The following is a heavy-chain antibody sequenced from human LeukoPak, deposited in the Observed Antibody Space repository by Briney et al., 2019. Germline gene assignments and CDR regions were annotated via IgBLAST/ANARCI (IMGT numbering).Heavy chain of an antibody. D-gene: IGHD6-19*01. CDR1: GGSISSSSYY. V-gene: IGHV4-39*01. J-gene: IGHJ6*02. CDR3: ARQGSSGWNYYYGMDV. CDR2: LYYSGST. Sequence: PSETLSLTCTVSGGSISSSSYYWGWIRQPLGKGLEWIGSLYYSGSTYYNPSLKSRVTISVDTSKNQFSLKVSSVTAADTAVYYCARQGSSGWNYYYGMDVWGQGTTVTVSS.